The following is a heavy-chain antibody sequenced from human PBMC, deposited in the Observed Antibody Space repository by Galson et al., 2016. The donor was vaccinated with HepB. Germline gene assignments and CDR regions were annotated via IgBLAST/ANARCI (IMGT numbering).Heavy chain of an antibody. V-gene: IGHV6-1*01. CDR2: TYYRSKWYN. CDR3: ARAGAGNAAGLFDT. J-gene: IGHJ5*02. D-gene: IGHD4/OR15-4a*01. Sequence: CAISGDSVSSVAAIWNWMRQSPSGGLVWLGRTYYRSKWYNEGAPSVKGRITISPDTSKNQFSLQLSSVTPEDTAIYYCARAGAGNAAGLFDTWGQGTPVTVSS. CDR1: GDSVSSVAAI.